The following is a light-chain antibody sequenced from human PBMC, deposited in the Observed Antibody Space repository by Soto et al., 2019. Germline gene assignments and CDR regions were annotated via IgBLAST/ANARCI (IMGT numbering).Light chain of an antibody. CDR2: DAS. V-gene: IGKV3-20*01. J-gene: IGKJ1*01. Sequence: EIVLTQSPGTLSLSPGERATLSCRASQSVSSSYLAWYQQKPGQAPRLLIYDASNRATGIPARFSGSGSGTDFTLTINSLEPEDFAVYYCQQYGSSHWTFGQGTKVDI. CDR3: QQYGSSHWT. CDR1: QSVSSSY.